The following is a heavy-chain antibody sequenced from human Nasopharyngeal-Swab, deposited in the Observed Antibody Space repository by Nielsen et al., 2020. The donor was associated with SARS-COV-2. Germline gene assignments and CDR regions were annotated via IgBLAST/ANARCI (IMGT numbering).Heavy chain of an antibody. CDR2: IKQDGSEK. Sequence: GESLTISCAASGFTFSSYCMSWVRQAPGKGLEWVANIKQDGSEKYYVDSVKGRFTISRDNAKNSLYLQMNSLRAEDTAVYYCARDSFSRVGAAGSSHYYYYGMDVWGQGTTVTVSS. CDR1: GFTFSSYC. D-gene: IGHD6-13*01. V-gene: IGHV3-7*01. J-gene: IGHJ6*02. CDR3: ARDSFSRVGAAGSSHYYYYGMDV.